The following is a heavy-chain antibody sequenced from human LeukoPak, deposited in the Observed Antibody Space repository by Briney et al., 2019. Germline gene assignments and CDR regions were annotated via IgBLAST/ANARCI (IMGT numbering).Heavy chain of an antibody. CDR1: GFTFSSYA. Sequence: GGSLRLSCAASGFTFSSYAMNWVRQAPGKGLEWVSGISASGGSTYYADSVKGRFTISRDNSNNTLYLQMSSLRAEDTAVYYCAKVARGSYYSPLDYWGQGTLVTVSS. D-gene: IGHD1-26*01. CDR2: ISASGGST. V-gene: IGHV3-23*01. CDR3: AKVARGSYYSPLDY. J-gene: IGHJ4*02.